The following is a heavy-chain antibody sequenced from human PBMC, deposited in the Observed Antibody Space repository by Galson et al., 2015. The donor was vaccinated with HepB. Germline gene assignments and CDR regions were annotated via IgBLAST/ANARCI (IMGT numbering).Heavy chain of an antibody. D-gene: IGHD3-22*01. Sequence: SLRLSCAASGFTFSSYAMSWVRQAPGKGLEWVSAISGSGGSTYYADSVKGRFTISRDNSKNTLYLQMNSLRAEDTAVYYCAKDPGLGRYYYDSSGYYDYWGQGTLVTVSS. CDR2: ISGSGGST. J-gene: IGHJ4*02. V-gene: IGHV3-23*01. CDR3: AKDPGLGRYYYDSSGYYDY. CDR1: GFTFSSYA.